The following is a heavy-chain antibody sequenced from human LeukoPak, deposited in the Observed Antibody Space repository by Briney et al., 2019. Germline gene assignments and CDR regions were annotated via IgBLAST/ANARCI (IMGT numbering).Heavy chain of an antibody. CDR2: ISYDGSNK. Sequence: GGSLRLSCAASGFTLSSYGMHWVRQAPGKGLEWVAVISYDGSNKYYAGSVKGRFTVSRDNSKNTLYLQMNSLRAEDTAVYYCAKVYSSSWFYDAFDIWGQGTMVTVSS. CDR1: GFTLSSYG. J-gene: IGHJ3*02. CDR3: AKVYSSSWFYDAFDI. V-gene: IGHV3-30*18. D-gene: IGHD6-13*01.